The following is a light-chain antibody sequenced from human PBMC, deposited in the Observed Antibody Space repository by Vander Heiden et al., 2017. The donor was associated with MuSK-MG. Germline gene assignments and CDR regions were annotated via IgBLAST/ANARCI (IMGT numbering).Light chain of an antibody. CDR2: GAS. J-gene: IGKJ2*01. V-gene: IGKV3-20*01. Sequence: EIALTQSPGTLSFSTVERATLSCSASQSVSSTYLAWYQQKPGQAPRLLIYGASTRATGIPDRFSGSGSGTDFTLTITSLEPEDFAVYYCQQYGTSPYTFGQGTKLEIK. CDR3: QQYGTSPYT. CDR1: QSVSSTY.